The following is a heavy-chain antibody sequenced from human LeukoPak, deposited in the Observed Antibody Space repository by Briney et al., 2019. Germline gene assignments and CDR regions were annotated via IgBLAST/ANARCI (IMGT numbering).Heavy chain of an antibody. CDR2: INPNSGGT. J-gene: IGHJ4*02. CDR1: GYTFTGYY. V-gene: IGHV1-2*02. Sequence: ASVKVSCTASGYTFTGYYMHWVRQAPGQGLEWMGWINPNSGGTNYAQKFQGRVTMTRDTSISTAYMELSRLGSDDTAVYYCARIQYSSSSADYWGQGTLVTVSS. CDR3: ARIQYSSSSADY. D-gene: IGHD6-6*01.